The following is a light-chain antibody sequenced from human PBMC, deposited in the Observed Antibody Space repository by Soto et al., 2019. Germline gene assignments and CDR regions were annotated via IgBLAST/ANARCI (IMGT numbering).Light chain of an antibody. Sequence: DIPLTQSHPTLSGSLLARVPIXGRASQSISSWLAWYQQTPGKAPKLLIYDASSLESGVPSRFSGSGSGTEFTLTISSLQPDDFATYYCQQYNSYRTFGQGTKVDIK. CDR2: DAS. V-gene: IGKV1-5*01. CDR3: QQYNSYRT. CDR1: QSISSW. J-gene: IGKJ1*01.